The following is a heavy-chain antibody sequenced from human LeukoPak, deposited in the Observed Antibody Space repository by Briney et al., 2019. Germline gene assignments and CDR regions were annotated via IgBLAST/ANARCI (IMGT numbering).Heavy chain of an antibody. V-gene: IGHV3-48*02. J-gene: IGHJ4*02. Sequence: PGGSLRLSCAASGFTFRSYNMNWVRQAPGKGLEWVSYISTTSNSIYYADSVKDRFIISRDNAKNSLYLHMDSLRDEDTAVYYCARGGMSTILFDYWGQGTLVTVSS. CDR1: GFTFRSYN. D-gene: IGHD5-24*01. CDR2: ISTTSNSI. CDR3: ARGGMSTILFDY.